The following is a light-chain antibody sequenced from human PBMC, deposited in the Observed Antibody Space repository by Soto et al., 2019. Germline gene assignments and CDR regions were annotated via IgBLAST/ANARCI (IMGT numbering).Light chain of an antibody. J-gene: IGKJ1*01. CDR3: QRYNSNSRT. V-gene: IGKV1-5*01. CDR1: QNVNHW. Sequence: DIQMTQSPSTLSASVGDRVTITCRASQNVNHWVAWYQQKPGKAPKFLIYDASILESGVPTRFSGSGSETEFTLTISSLQPDDFATYYCQRYNSNSRTFGQGTKVDIK. CDR2: DAS.